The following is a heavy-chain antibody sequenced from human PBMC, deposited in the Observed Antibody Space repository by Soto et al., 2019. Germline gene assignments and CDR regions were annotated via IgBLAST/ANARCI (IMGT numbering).Heavy chain of an antibody. CDR1: GGSFSGHY. J-gene: IGHJ3*02. V-gene: IGHV4-34*01. Sequence: SETLSLTCAVYGGSFSGHYWSWIRQPPGKGLEWIGEINHSGSTNYNPSLKSRVTISVDTSKNQFSLKLSSVTAADTAVYYCARGELYCTNGVWCVGVPASTTVSPTDIWGQGTMVTV. CDR2: INHSGST. CDR3: ARGELYCTNGVWCVGVPASTTVSPTDI. D-gene: IGHD2-8*01.